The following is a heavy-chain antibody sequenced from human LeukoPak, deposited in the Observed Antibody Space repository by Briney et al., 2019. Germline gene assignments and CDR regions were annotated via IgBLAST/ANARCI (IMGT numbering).Heavy chain of an antibody. V-gene: IGHV7-4-1*01. Sequence: GASVKVSCKASGYTFSNHDIHWVRQAPGQGLEWMGWINTDTRIPTYAQDFTGRFVFSLDTSVSTAFLQIYSLKADDTAVYYCARGRRYCSSTTCYGMYYSDYWGQGTLVTVSS. CDR1: GYTFSNHD. J-gene: IGHJ4*02. CDR3: ARGRRYCSSTTCYGMYYSDY. D-gene: IGHD2-2*01. CDR2: INTDTRIP.